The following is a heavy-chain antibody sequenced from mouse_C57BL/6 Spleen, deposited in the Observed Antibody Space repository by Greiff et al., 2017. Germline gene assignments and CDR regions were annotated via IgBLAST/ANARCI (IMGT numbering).Heavy chain of an antibody. V-gene: IGHV2-5*01. Sequence: QVQLQQSGPGLVQPSQSLSITCTVSGFSLTSYGVHWVRQSPVTGLEWLGVIWRGGSTDYNAAFMSRLSITKDNSKSQVFFKMNSLQADDTAIYYCAKGLYEFGNPFAYWGQGTLVTVSA. CDR2: IWRGGST. CDR1: GFSLTSYG. J-gene: IGHJ3*01. D-gene: IGHD2-1*01. CDR3: AKGLYEFGNPFAY.